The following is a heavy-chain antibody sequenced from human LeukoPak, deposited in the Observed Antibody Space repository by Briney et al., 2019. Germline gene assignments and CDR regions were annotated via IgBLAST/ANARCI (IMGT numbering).Heavy chain of an antibody. Sequence: GGSLRLSCAASGFTFSSYAMSWVRQAPGKGLEWVSAISGSGSSTYYADSVKGRFTVSRDNSKNTLYLQMNSLRAEDTAVYYCAKGTTIFGVVTYDYWGQGTLVTVSS. J-gene: IGHJ4*02. CDR1: GFTFSSYA. V-gene: IGHV3-23*01. CDR3: AKGTTIFGVVTYDY. CDR2: ISGSGSST. D-gene: IGHD3-3*01.